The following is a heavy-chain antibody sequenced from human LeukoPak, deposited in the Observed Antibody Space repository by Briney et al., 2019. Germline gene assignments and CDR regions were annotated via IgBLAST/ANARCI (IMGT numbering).Heavy chain of an antibody. D-gene: IGHD2-15*01. J-gene: IGHJ4*02. CDR2: ISSSSSYI. Sequence: PGGSLRLSCAASGFTFSSYSMNWVRQAPGKGLEWVPSISSSSSYIYYADSVKGRFTISRDNAKNSLYLQMNSLRAEDTAVYYCARSLDFRVVVVAVHFDYWGQGTLVTVSS. CDR1: GFTFSSYS. V-gene: IGHV3-21*01. CDR3: ARSLDFRVVVVAVHFDY.